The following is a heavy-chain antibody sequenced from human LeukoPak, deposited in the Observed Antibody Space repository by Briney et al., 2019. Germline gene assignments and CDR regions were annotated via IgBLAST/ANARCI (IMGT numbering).Heavy chain of an antibody. V-gene: IGHV3-7*05. Sequence: PAGSLRLPCAASGFTFITFWMTWVLQAPGKAHEWFSNIKQEGSEKYYVDSLKGRFSISRDNAKNSLYLQMNSLRAEDTAVYYCARSGMAVAATPWDWGQGTLVTVSS. D-gene: IGHD6-19*01. CDR3: ARSGMAVAATPWD. J-gene: IGHJ4*02. CDR1: GFTFITFW. CDR2: IKQEGSEK.